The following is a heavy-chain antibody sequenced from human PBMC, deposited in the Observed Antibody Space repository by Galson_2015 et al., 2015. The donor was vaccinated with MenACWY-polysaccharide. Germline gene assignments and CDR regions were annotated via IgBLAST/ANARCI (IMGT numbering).Heavy chain of an antibody. D-gene: IGHD3-16*01. J-gene: IGHJ4*02. CDR2: IYHSGST. CDR1: GYSISNGYY. CDR3: ARRAPSWGFFDY. V-gene: IGHV4-38-2*01. Sequence: SETLSLTCAVSGYSISNGYYWGWIRQPPGKGLEWIGSIYHSGSTYYNPSLKSRVTVSVDTSKNQFSLKLSSVTAADTAVYYCARRAPSWGFFDYWGQGALVTVSS.